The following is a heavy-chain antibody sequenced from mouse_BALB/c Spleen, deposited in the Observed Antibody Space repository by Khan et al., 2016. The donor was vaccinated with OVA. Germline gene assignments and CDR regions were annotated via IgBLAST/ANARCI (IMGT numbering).Heavy chain of an antibody. CDR1: GYTFTSYW. CDR3: TRREKYGYDPYWFAY. J-gene: IGHJ3*01. Sequence: VQLQQSGAELVRPGASVKLSCKASGYTFTSYWMNWVRQRPGQGLEWVGKINPSDSESHYNQMFKDKATLTVDKSSGTAYMQLSSLTSEDSAVYYCTRREKYGYDPYWFAYGGQGTLVTVSA. V-gene: IGHV1-61*01. CDR2: INPSDSES. D-gene: IGHD2-2*01.